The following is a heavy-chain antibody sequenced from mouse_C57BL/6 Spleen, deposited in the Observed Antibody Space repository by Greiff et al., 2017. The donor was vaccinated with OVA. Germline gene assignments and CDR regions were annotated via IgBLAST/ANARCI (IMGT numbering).Heavy chain of an antibody. V-gene: IGHV6-3*01. CDR3: TGLGGSGYVGFAY. CDR2: IRLKSDNYAT. J-gene: IGHJ3*01. D-gene: IGHD3-2*02. CDR1: GFTFSNYW. Sequence: DVKLVESGGGLVQPGGSMKLSCVASGFTFSNYWMNWVRQSPEKGLEWVAQIRLKSDNYATHYAESVKGRFTISRDVSKSSVYLQMNNLSAEDTGIDYCTGLGGSGYVGFAYWGQGTLVTVSA.